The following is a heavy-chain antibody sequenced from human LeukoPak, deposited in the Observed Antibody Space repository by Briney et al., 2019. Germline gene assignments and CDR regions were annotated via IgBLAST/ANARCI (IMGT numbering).Heavy chain of an antibody. CDR2: ISAYSGNT. CDR3: ARDGSNTWGAFDI. Sequence: ASVKVSCKASGYIFVSYTYNWVRQAPGQGLEWMGWISAYSGNTNYAQRLQGRVNMTTDTSTSTAYMELRSLRSDDSAVYYCARDGSNTWGAFDIWGQGTMVTVSS. V-gene: IGHV1-18*01. CDR1: GYIFVSYT. J-gene: IGHJ3*02. D-gene: IGHD1-26*01.